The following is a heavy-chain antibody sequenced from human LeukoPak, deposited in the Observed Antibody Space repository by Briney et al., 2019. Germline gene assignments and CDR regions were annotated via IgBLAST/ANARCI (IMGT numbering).Heavy chain of an antibody. CDR1: GYTFTSYA. CDR2: INTNTGNP. D-gene: IGHD1-20*01. J-gene: IGHJ3*02. CDR3: ARGGRYNWNQHDAFDI. Sequence: ASVKVSCKASGYTFTSYAMNWVRQAPGQGLEWMGWINTNTGNPTYAQGFTGRFVFSLDTSVSTAYLQISSLKAEDTAVYYCARGGRYNWNQHDAFDIWGQGTMVTVSS. V-gene: IGHV7-4-1*02.